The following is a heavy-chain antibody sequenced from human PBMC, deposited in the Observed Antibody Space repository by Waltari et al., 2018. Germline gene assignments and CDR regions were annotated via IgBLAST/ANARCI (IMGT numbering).Heavy chain of an antibody. CDR3: ATDTSPPY. D-gene: IGHD2-2*01. V-gene: IGHV1-69*01. Sequence: QVQLVQSGAEGEKPGSAVKVSCKASGGTFGRFAISWVRQAAGEGLEWMGGIIPKIGASNYAQKFQGRVTITADDSTRIAYMEVSSLSFEDTAVYFCATDTSPPYWGQGTLVIVSS. CDR1: GGTFGRFA. CDR2: IIPKIGAS. J-gene: IGHJ4*02.